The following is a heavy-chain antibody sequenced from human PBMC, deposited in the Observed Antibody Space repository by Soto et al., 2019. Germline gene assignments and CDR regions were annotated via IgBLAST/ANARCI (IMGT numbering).Heavy chain of an antibody. CDR2: IFSNDEK. CDR1: GFSLSNARMG. J-gene: IGHJ3*02. V-gene: IGHV2-26*01. Sequence: QVTLKESGPVLVKPTETLTLTCTVSGFSLSNARMGVSWIRQPPGKALEWLAHIFSNDEKSYSTSLKSRLTISKDTSTSQVVLTMTNMDPVDTATYYCARMVYYYDSSGSYPVDAFDIWGQGTMVTVSS. CDR3: ARMVYYYDSSGSYPVDAFDI. D-gene: IGHD3-22*01.